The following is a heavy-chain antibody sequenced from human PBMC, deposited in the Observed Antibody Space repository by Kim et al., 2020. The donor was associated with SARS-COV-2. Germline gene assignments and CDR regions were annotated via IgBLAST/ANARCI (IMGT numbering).Heavy chain of an antibody. D-gene: IGHD4-17*01. J-gene: IGHJ4*02. CDR2: ISYDGSNK. Sequence: GGSLRLSCAASGFTFSSYGMHWVRQAPGKGLEWVAVISYDGSNKYYADSVKGRFTISRDNSKNTLYLQMNSLRAEDTAVYYCVGAQARRRQTVWLFNYYFDYWGQGPLVTVSS. V-gene: IGHV3-30*03. CDR3: VGAQARRRQTVWLFNYYFDY. CDR1: GFTFSSYG.